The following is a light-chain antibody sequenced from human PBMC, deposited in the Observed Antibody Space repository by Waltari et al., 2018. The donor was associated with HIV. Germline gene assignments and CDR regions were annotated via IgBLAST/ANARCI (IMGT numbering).Light chain of an antibody. CDR1: QLGDKD. J-gene: IGLJ2*01. CDR2: QDA. CDR3: QAWDNNTVV. V-gene: IGLV3-1*01. Sequence: SYELTQPPSVSVSPGQTASISCSGEQLGDKDASWYQQRPGQSPIVVIHQDAKRPSGIPERFSGANSGNTATLTVSGTQAMDEADYYCQAWDNNTVVFGGGTRLTVL.